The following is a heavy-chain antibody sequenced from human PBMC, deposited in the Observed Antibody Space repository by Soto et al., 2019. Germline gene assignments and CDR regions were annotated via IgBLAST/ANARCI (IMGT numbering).Heavy chain of an antibody. CDR3: ARGRPILGAKTFFDL. J-gene: IGHJ4*02. CDR2: ISFSGAT. Sequence: SETLSLTCTVSGDSVTSGQHFWTWICQHPGKGLEWLGYISFSGATYYTPSLKARLTMSIDPSENLFSLKLSSVTAADTAVYYCARGRPILGAKTFFDLWGPGTLVTVSS. CDR1: GDSVTSGQHF. D-gene: IGHD1-26*01. V-gene: IGHV4-31*03.